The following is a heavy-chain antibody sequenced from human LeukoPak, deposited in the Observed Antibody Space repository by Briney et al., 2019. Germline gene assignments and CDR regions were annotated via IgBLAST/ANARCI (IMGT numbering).Heavy chain of an antibody. CDR1: GGSISSSSYY. D-gene: IGHD3-10*01. CDR2: IYYSGST. CDR3: ARVLPTIYYYGSGSYYHDNWFDP. Sequence: SETLSLTCTVSGGSISSSSYYWGWIRQPPGKGLEWIGSIYYSGSTYYNPSLKSRVTISVDTSKNQFSLKLSSVTAADTAVYYCARVLPTIYYYGSGSYYHDNWFDPWGQGTLVTVSS. V-gene: IGHV4-39*07. J-gene: IGHJ5*02.